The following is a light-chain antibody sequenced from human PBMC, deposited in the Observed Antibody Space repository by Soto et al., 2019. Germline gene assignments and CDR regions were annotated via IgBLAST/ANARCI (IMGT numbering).Light chain of an antibody. J-gene: IGKJ2*01. CDR2: GAS. Sequence: EIVLTQSPGILSLSPGERASLSCWASQSITSSFLAWYQQKPGQAPRLLIYGASTRATGIPDRFSGSGSGTEFTLTIYSLQAEDSAVYYCQQYNNWPPYTFGQGTKVDIK. V-gene: IGKV3-15*01. CDR1: QSITSS. CDR3: QQYNNWPPYT.